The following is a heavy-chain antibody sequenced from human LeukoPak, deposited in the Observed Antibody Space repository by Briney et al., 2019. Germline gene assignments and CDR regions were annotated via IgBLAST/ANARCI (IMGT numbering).Heavy chain of an antibody. Sequence: GRSLRLSCAASGFTFSSYAMHWVRQAPGKGLEWVAVISYDGSNKYYADSVKGRFTISRDNSKNTLYLQMNSLRAEDTAVYYCARHEPNYYDSSGYPDYWGQGTLVTVSS. CDR3: ARHEPNYYDSSGYPDY. CDR1: GFTFSSYA. J-gene: IGHJ4*02. D-gene: IGHD3-22*01. V-gene: IGHV3-30*14. CDR2: ISYDGSNK.